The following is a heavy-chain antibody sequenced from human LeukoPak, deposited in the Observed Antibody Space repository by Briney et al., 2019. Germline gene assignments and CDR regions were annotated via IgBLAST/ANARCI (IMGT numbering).Heavy chain of an antibody. V-gene: IGHV4-39*01. CDR2: IYYSGGT. CDR1: GGSISSSSYY. CDR3: ARHRPMVRGVILYYFDY. D-gene: IGHD3-10*01. Sequence: SETLSLTCTVSGGSISSSSYYWGWIRQPPGKGLEWIGSIYYSGGTYYNPSLKSRVTISVDTSKNQFSLKLSSVTAADTAVYYCARHRPMVRGVILYYFDYWGQGTLVTVSS. J-gene: IGHJ4*02.